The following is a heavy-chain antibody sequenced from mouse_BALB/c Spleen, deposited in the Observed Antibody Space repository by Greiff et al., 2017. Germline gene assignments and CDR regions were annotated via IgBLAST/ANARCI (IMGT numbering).Heavy chain of an antibody. CDR1: GYTFTNYW. V-gene: IGHV1-63*02. Sequence: QVQLQQSGAELVRPGTSVKISCKASGYTFTNYWLGWVKQRPGHGLEWIGDIYPGGGYTNYNEKFKGKATLTADTSSSTAYMQLSSLTSEDSAVYFCARSLNPADAMDYWGQGTSVTVSS. CDR2: IYPGGGYT. CDR3: ARSLNPADAMDY. J-gene: IGHJ4*01.